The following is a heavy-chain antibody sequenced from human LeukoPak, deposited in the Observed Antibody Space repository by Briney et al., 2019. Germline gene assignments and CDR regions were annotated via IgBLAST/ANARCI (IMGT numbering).Heavy chain of an antibody. V-gene: IGHV1-8*01. Sequence: GASVKVSCKASGYTFTSYDINWVRQATGQGLEWMGWRNPNSGNTGYAQKFQGRVTMTRNTSISTAYMELSSLRSEDTAVYYCARVIVVVVAAHPFDGMDVWGQGTTVTVSS. D-gene: IGHD2-15*01. CDR3: ARVIVVVVAAHPFDGMDV. J-gene: IGHJ6*02. CDR2: RNPNSGNT. CDR1: GYTFTSYD.